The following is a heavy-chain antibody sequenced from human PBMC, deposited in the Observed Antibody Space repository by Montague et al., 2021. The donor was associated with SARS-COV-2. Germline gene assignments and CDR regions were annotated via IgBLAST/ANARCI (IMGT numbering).Heavy chain of an antibody. CDR3: VRYSGWFYFDF. Sequence: CAISGDSVSSNSVAWSWIRPSPSRGLELLGRTYYRSKWYSDYAPXVRGRLTVNPDASKNEFSLELNYVTPEDTAVYYCVRYSGWFYFDFWGQGTLVTVSS. V-gene: IGHV6-1*01. J-gene: IGHJ4*02. CDR2: TYYRSKWYS. CDR1: GDSVSSNSVA. D-gene: IGHD6-19*01.